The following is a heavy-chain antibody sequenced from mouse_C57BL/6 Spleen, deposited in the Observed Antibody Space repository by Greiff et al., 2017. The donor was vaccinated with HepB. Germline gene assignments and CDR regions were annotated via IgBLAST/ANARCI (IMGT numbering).Heavy chain of an antibody. CDR2: IWRGGST. Sequence: VHLVESGPGLVQPSQSLSITCTVSGFSLTSYGVHWVRQSPGKGLEWLGVIWRGGSTDYNAAFMSRLSITKDNSKSQVFFKMNSLQADDTAIYYCAKNGGFGSSFAWFAYWGQGTLVTVSA. D-gene: IGHD1-1*01. V-gene: IGHV2-5*01. J-gene: IGHJ3*01. CDR3: AKNGGFGSSFAWFAY. CDR1: GFSLTSYG.